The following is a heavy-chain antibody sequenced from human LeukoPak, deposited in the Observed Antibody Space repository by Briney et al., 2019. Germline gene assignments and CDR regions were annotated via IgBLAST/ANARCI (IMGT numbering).Heavy chain of an antibody. V-gene: IGHV3-48*01. D-gene: IGHD2-2*01. CDR1: GFTFSSYA. CDR2: ISSSSSTI. CDR3: ARDGYCSSTSCHYYYYGMDV. J-gene: IGHJ6*02. Sequence: PGGSLRLSCAASGFTFSSYAMSWVRQAPGKGLEWVSYISSSSSTIYYADSVKGRFTISRDNAKNSLYLQMNSLRAEDTAVYYCARDGYCSSTSCHYYYYGMDVWGQGATVTVSS.